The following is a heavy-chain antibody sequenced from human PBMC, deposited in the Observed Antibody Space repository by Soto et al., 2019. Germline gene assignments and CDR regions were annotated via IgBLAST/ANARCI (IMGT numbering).Heavy chain of an antibody. CDR2: ISAYNGNT. CDR3: ASHDSSGYYYYFDY. CDR1: GYTFTSYG. D-gene: IGHD3-22*01. J-gene: IGHJ4*02. Sequence: QVQLVQSGAEVKKPGASVKVSCKASGYTFTSYGISWVRQAPGQGLEWMGWISAYNGNTNYAQKLQGRVTRTTDTPTSSAYMELRTLRSDHTAVYYCASHDSSGYYYYFDYWGQGTLVTFSS. V-gene: IGHV1-18*01.